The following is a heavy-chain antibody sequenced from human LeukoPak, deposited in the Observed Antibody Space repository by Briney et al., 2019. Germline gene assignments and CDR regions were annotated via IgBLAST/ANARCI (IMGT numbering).Heavy chain of an antibody. Sequence: GGSLRLSCAASGFTFSSYAMHWVRQAPGKGLEWVAVISYDGSNKYYADSVKGRFTISRDNSKNTLYLQMNSLRAEDTAVYYCARSEMVYAHYYYGMDVWGQGTTVTVSS. CDR1: GFTFSSYA. CDR3: ARSEMVYAHYYYGMDV. V-gene: IGHV3-30-3*01. CDR2: ISYDGSNK. D-gene: IGHD2-8*01. J-gene: IGHJ6*02.